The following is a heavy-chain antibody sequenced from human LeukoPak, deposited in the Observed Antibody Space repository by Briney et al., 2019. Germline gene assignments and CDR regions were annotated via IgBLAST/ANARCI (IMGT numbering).Heavy chain of an antibody. CDR3: AKPLRRYFESGIDY. D-gene: IGHD3-9*01. V-gene: IGHV3-9*01. CDR1: GFTFDDYA. CDR2: ISWNSGSI. Sequence: GGSLRLSCAASGFTFDDYAMHWVRQAPGKGLEWVSGISWNSGSIGYADSVKGRFTISRDNAKNSLYLQMNSLRAEDTALYYCAKPLRRYFESGIDYWGQGTLVTVSS. J-gene: IGHJ4*02.